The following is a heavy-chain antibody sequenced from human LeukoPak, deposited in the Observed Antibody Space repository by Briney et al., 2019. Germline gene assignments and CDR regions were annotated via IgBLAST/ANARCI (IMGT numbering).Heavy chain of an antibody. CDR2: IKQDGSEK. D-gene: IGHD4-17*01. CDR3: ARRSTVTPYDFYYMDV. CDR1: EFTFSDYL. Sequence: GGSLRLSCAASEFTFSDYLMTWVRQAPGKGLEWVANIKQDGSEKYYVDSVKGRFTISRNNADNLLYLQMSSLRGEDTAVYYCARRSTVTPYDFYYMDVWGKGTTVIVSS. V-gene: IGHV3-7*01. J-gene: IGHJ6*03.